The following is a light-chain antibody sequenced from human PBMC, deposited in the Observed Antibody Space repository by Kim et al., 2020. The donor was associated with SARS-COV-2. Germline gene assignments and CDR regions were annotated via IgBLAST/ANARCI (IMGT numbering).Light chain of an antibody. J-gene: IGKJ1*01. CDR2: GAS. CDR3: QHYNSRPSWT. CDR1: QSVGSN. V-gene: IGKV3-15*01. Sequence: SPGESATLSCRASQSVGSNLAWYQQKPGQAPRLLIYGASTRATGIPARFSGSGSGTEFSLTISSLQSEDFAVYYCQHYNSRPSWTFGQGTKVDIK.